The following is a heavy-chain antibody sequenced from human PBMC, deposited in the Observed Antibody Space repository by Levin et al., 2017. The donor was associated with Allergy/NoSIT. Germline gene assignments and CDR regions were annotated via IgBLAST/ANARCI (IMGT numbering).Heavy chain of an antibody. Sequence: GGSLRLSCAASGFNFSSYGMSWVRQAPGKGLEWVSFISGSGGAKHYTDSAKGRFTISRDNSKNTLFLQMNSLRADDTALYYCAKDAHRARLVITHFDSWGQGTLVTVYS. J-gene: IGHJ4*02. CDR1: GFNFSSYG. CDR2: ISGSGGAK. CDR3: AKDAHRARLVITHFDS. D-gene: IGHD3-9*01. V-gene: IGHV3-23*01.